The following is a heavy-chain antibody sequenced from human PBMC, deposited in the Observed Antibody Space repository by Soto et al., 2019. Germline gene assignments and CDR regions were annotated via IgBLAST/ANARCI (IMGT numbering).Heavy chain of an antibody. D-gene: IGHD3-3*01. CDR2: IHSGGST. J-gene: IGHJ6*02. Sequence: GGSLRLSCAASGFTVSSSHMSWVRKAPGKGLEWVSIIHSGGSTSYADSVRGRLTISSDVSKSTVYLQMNSLRAEDTAVYYCAKRIKPDVLQLLQSARGHTLGNAMDVRGQGTTVTVSS. CDR1: GFTVSSSH. CDR3: AKRIKPDVLQLLQSARGHTLGNAMDV. V-gene: IGHV3-53*01.